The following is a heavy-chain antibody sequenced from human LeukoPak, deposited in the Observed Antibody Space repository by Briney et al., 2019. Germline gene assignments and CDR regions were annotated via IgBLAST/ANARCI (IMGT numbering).Heavy chain of an antibody. CDR3: ANEGYCSGGSCRPIDY. Sequence: PGGSLRLSCAASGFTLSSYAMHWVRQAPGKGLEWVAVISYDGSNKYYADSVKGRFTISRDNSKNTLYLQMNSLRAEDTAVYYCANEGYCSGGSCRPIDYWGQGTLVTVSS. CDR2: ISYDGSNK. D-gene: IGHD2-15*01. CDR1: GFTLSSYA. V-gene: IGHV3-30*04. J-gene: IGHJ4*02.